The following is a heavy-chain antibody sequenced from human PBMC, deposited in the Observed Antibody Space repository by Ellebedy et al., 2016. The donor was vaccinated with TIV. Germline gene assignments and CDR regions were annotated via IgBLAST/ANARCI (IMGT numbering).Heavy chain of an antibody. CDR3: ARGPAGEYTGYIHWYFDL. CDR1: GFTFSTYA. J-gene: IGHJ2*01. D-gene: IGHD5-18*01. Sequence: GESLKISCAASGFTFSTYAMTWVRQAPGKGLEWVSLITGSGGSTYYADSVKGRFTISRDNSKNTLYLQMNSLRAGDTATYFCARGPAGEYTGYIHWYFDLWGRGTLVTVSS. V-gene: IGHV3-23*01. CDR2: ITGSGGST.